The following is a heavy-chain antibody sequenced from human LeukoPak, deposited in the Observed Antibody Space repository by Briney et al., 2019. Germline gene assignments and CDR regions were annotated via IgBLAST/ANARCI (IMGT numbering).Heavy chain of an antibody. CDR1: GGSISSHY. CDR2: IYYSGST. V-gene: IGHV4-59*08. Sequence: SETLSLTCTVSGGSISSHYWSWIRQPPGKGLEWIGYIYYSGSTNYNPSLKSRVTISVDTSKNQFSLKLSSVTAADTAVYYCARRYRNWNDEDDAFDIWGQGTMVTVSS. CDR3: ARRYRNWNDEDDAFDI. D-gene: IGHD1-20*01. J-gene: IGHJ3*02.